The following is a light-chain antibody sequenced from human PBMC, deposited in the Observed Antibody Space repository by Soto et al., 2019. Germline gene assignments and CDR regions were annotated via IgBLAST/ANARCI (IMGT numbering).Light chain of an antibody. J-gene: IGLJ3*02. V-gene: IGLV3-1*01. CDR3: QAWDSSTAWEV. CDR2: QDS. Sequence: SYELPQPPSVSVSPGQTASITCSGDKLGDKYACWYQQKPGQSPVLVIYQDSKRPSGVPERFSGSNSGYTATLTISGTQAMDEADYYCQAWDSSTAWEVFGGGTKLTVL. CDR1: KLGDKY.